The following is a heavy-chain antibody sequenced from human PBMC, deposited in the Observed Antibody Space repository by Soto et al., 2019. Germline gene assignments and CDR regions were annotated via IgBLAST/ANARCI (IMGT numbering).Heavy chain of an antibody. Sequence: QVQLQESGPGLVKPSETLSLTCTVSGGSITSYYWSWIRQPVGKGLEWIGRIYTNGDTNYNPSLKSRVTMSVDTSKNQFSLNLSSVTAADTAVYYCARDYYGSGSRFDYWGQGTLVTVSS. V-gene: IGHV4-4*07. CDR1: GGSITSYY. CDR2: IYTNGDT. J-gene: IGHJ4*02. CDR3: ARDYYGSGSRFDY. D-gene: IGHD3-10*01.